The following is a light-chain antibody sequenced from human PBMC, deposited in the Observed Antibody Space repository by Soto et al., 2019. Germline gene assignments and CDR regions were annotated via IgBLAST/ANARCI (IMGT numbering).Light chain of an antibody. V-gene: IGKV1-27*01. CDR3: QKYNRAAQT. CDR2: AAS. Sequence: DIQMTQSPSSLSASIGDRVTITCRATQGIGNYLAWYQQKPGKVPKLLIHAASTLQSGVPSRFSGSGSGTDFSLTISSLQPEDVATYYCQKYNRAAQTFGQGTKLEIK. J-gene: IGKJ2*01. CDR1: QGIGNY.